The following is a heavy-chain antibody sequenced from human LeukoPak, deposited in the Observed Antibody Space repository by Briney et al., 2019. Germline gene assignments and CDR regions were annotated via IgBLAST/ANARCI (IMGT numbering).Heavy chain of an antibody. CDR1: GFTFSSYA. CDR3: AKGAGAGQVAWFDP. V-gene: IGHV3-23*01. Sequence: GGSLRLSCAASGFTFSSYAMMWVRQAPGKGLEWVSTVSGSGGGTYYADSVKGRFTISRDNSKNTLYLQMNSLRGEDTAVYYCAKGAGAGQVAWFDPWGQGTLVTVSS. D-gene: IGHD1-26*01. J-gene: IGHJ5*02. CDR2: VSGSGGGT.